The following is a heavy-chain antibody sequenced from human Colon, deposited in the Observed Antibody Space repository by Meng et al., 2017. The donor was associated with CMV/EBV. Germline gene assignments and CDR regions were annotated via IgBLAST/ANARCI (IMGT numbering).Heavy chain of an antibody. V-gene: IGHV3-9*01. D-gene: IGHD2-2*02. J-gene: IGHJ6*02. Sequence: SLKISCAASGFTFNDYAMHWVRQAPGKGLEWVSGITWNSANIDYADSVRGRFTISRDNAKNSLYLQMSSLRAEDTAVYYCAKDFVPAAIRSGGMDVWGQGTTVTVSS. CDR3: AKDFVPAAIRSGGMDV. CDR1: GFTFNDYA. CDR2: ITWNSANI.